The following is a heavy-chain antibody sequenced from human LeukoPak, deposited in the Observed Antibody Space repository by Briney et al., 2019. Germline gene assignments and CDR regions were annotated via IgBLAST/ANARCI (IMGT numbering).Heavy chain of an antibody. Sequence: ASVKVSCKASGGTFSSYAISWVRQAPGQGLEWMGGFDPEDGETIYAQKFQGRVTMTEDTSTDTAYMELSSLRSEDTAVYYCATSASVVVVAAIFDFDYWGQGTLVTVSS. V-gene: IGHV1-24*01. CDR2: FDPEDGET. CDR3: ATSASVVVVAAIFDFDY. J-gene: IGHJ4*02. CDR1: GGTFSSYA. D-gene: IGHD2-15*01.